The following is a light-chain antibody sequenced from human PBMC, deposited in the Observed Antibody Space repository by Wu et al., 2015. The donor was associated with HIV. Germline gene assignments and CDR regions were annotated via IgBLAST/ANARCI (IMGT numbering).Light chain of an antibody. Sequence: IVLTQSPATLSVSPGQRATLSCRASQTVGSKVAWYQQKSGQAPRLLIYAASTTATGIPARFSGSGFGTDFTLTISSLQSEDCAVYYCQQYSSWVVSFGGGTKVEIE. V-gene: IGKV3-15*01. CDR2: AAS. J-gene: IGKJ4*01. CDR3: QQYSSWVVS. CDR1: QTVGSK.